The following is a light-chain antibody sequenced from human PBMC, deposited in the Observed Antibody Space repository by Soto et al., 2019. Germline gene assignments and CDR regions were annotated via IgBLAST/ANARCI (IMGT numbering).Light chain of an antibody. CDR3: GTWDSSLSAYV. Sequence: PGQKVTISCSGSSSNIGNNYVSWYQQLPGTAPKLLIYDNNKRPSGIPDRFSDSKSGTSATLAITGLQTGDEADYYCGTWDSSLSAYVFGTGTKVTVL. J-gene: IGLJ1*01. CDR1: SSNIGNNY. V-gene: IGLV1-51*01. CDR2: DNN.